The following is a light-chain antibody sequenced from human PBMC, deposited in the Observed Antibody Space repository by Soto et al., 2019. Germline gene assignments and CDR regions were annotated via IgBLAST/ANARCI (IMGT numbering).Light chain of an antibody. V-gene: IGKV3-20*01. CDR3: HQYGSSRT. Sequence: EIVLTQSPGTLSLSPGERATLSCRASQSVSSSYLAWYQQKPGQARRLLMYGASSRATGIPDRFSGSGSGTDFTLTISRLEPEDFAVYYCHQYGSSRTFGQGTKVDIK. J-gene: IGKJ1*01. CDR1: QSVSSSY. CDR2: GAS.